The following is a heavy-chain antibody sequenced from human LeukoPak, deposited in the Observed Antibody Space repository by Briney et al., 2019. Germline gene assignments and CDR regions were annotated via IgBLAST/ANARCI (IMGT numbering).Heavy chain of an antibody. Sequence: GGSLRLSCAASGFTFSTYAMSWVRQAPGKGLEWVSGITNTGGVTLYADSVKGRLTVPRDNSKNTLYLHMNSLRAEDTAVYYCARRGRSGSYTFFDYWGQGTLVTVSS. D-gene: IGHD1-26*01. J-gene: IGHJ4*02. CDR3: ARRGRSGSYTFFDY. V-gene: IGHV3-23*05. CDR1: GFTFSTYA. CDR2: ITNTGGVT.